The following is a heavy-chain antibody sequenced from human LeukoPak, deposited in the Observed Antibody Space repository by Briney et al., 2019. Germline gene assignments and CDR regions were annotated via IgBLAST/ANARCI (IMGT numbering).Heavy chain of an antibody. J-gene: IGHJ4*02. V-gene: IGHV3-48*03. CDR2: ISSSGSTI. Sequence: QTGGSLRLSCAASGFTFSSYEMNWVRQAPGKGLEWVSYISSSGSTIYYADSVKGRFTISRDNAKNSLYLQMNSLRAEDTAVYYCASPSDYYDSSGYHQVIDYWGQGTLVTVSS. D-gene: IGHD3-22*01. CDR1: GFTFSSYE. CDR3: ASPSDYYDSSGYHQVIDY.